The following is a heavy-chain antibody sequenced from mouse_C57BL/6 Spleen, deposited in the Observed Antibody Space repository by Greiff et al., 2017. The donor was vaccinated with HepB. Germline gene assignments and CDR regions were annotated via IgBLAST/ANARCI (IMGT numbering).Heavy chain of an antibody. Sequence: EVMLVESGGGLVKPGGSLKLSCAASGFTFSSYTMSWVRQTPEKRLEWVATISGGCGNTYYPDSVKGRFTISRDNAKNTLYLQMSSLRSEDTALYYCARHSTVVADYWGQGTTLTVSS. J-gene: IGHJ2*01. V-gene: IGHV5-9*01. CDR3: ARHSTVVADY. D-gene: IGHD1-1*01. CDR1: GFTFSSYT. CDR2: ISGGCGNT.